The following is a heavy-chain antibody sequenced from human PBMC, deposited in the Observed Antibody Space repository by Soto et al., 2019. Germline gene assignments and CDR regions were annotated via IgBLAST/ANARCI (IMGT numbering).Heavy chain of an antibody. J-gene: IGHJ3*02. CDR1: GFSLTNARMG. D-gene: IGHD5-12*01. CDR3: AWMTSMDGGYALQAFDI. Sequence: QVTLKESGPVLVKHTETLTLTCTVSGFSLTNARMGVSWIRQPPGKALEWLAHIFSNDEKSYSTSLKSRLTISKDTSKSQVVLTMTNMDPVDTATYSCAWMTSMDGGYALQAFDIWGQGAMVTVSS. CDR2: IFSNDEK. V-gene: IGHV2-26*01.